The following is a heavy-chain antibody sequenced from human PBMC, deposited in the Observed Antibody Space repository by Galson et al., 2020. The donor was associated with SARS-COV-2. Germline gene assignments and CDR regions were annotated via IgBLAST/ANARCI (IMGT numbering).Heavy chain of an antibody. CDR2: ISYDGSNK. D-gene: IGHD2-21*02. V-gene: IGHV3-30*03. CDR1: GFTFSSHA. CDR3: EGLLSDAFDI. Sequence: GESLKISCAASGFTFSSHAMHWVRQAPGKGLEWVAVISYDGSNKYYADSVKGRFTISRDNSKNTLYLQMNSLRAEDTAVYYCEGLLSDAFDIWGQGTMVTVSS. J-gene: IGHJ3*02.